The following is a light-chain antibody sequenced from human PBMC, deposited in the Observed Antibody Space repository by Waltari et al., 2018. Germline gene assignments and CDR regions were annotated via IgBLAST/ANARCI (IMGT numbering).Light chain of an antibody. CDR3: QHVNSYPIT. J-gene: IGKJ5*01. Sequence: DIQLTQSPSLLSASVGASVTFTCRASQDINIDLVWYQQTPGKAPKLLIYGASTLQTGVSSRFSGSGSGTEFTLTISSLQPEDFASYFCQHVNSYPITFGQGTRLDI. V-gene: IGKV1-9*01. CDR2: GAS. CDR1: QDINID.